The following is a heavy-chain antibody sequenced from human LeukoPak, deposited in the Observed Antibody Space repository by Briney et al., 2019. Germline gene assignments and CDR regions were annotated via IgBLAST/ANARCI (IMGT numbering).Heavy chain of an antibody. D-gene: IGHD2-2*01. CDR3: ARDRHYCSSTSCPFDY. CDR2: VRFDGSNK. Sequence: GGSLRLSCAASGFTFSSYGMHWVRQAPGKGLEWVTFVRFDGSNKYYADSVKGRFTISRDNSKNTLYLQMNSLRAEDTAVYYCARDRHYCSSTSCPFDYWGQGTLVTVSS. CDR1: GFTFSSYG. V-gene: IGHV3-30*02. J-gene: IGHJ4*02.